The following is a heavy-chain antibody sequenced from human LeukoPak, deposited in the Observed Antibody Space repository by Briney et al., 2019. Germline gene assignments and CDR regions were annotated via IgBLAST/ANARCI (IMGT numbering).Heavy chain of an antibody. CDR1: GFTFSSYA. CDR3: ARPEFGAGVPPYYGMDV. V-gene: IGHV3-30*14. J-gene: IGHJ6*02. Sequence: PGGSLRLSCAASGFTFSSYAMNWVRQAPGKGLEWVAVISYDGSNRYYADSVKGRFTISRDNSKNTLYLQMNSLRAEDTAVYYCARPEFGAGVPPYYGMDVWGQGTTVTVSS. D-gene: IGHD3-10*01. CDR2: ISYDGSNR.